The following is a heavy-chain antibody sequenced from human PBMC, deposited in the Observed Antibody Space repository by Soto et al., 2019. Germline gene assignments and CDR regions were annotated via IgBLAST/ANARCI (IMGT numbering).Heavy chain of an antibody. CDR2: INHSGST. J-gene: IGHJ4*02. CDR3: ASTLTYYYDSSGYYGFDY. D-gene: IGHD3-22*01. V-gene: IGHV4-34*01. Sequence: PSETLSLTCAVYGGSFSGYYWSWIRQPPGKGLEWIGEINHSGSTNYNPSLKSRVTISVDTSKNQFSLKLSSVTAADTAVYYCASTLTYYYDSSGYYGFDYWGQGTLVTVSS. CDR1: GGSFSGYY.